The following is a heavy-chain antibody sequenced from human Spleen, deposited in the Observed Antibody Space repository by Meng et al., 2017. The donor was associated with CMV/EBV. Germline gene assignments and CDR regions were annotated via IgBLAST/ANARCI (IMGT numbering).Heavy chain of an antibody. D-gene: IGHD3-10*01. CDR1: GFTFDEYS. CDR2: IRWDGGTT. Sequence: GESLKISCAASGFTFDEYSMHWVRQGPGRGLEWVSLIRWDGGTTDYADSVKGRFTISRDNSKNSLYLQMNFLRTEDTALYYCVKDNRVGSAFDYWGQGTLVTVSS. V-gene: IGHV3-43*01. CDR3: VKDNRVGSAFDY. J-gene: IGHJ4*02.